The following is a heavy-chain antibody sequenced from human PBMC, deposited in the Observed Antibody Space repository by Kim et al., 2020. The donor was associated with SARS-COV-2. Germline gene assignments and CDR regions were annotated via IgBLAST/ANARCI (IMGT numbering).Heavy chain of an antibody. J-gene: IGHJ4*02. CDR3: ARPPAPYYDSSGYYYEY. D-gene: IGHD3-22*01. CDR1: GYTFTSYY. V-gene: IGHV1-46*01. Sequence: ASVKVSCKASGYTFTSYYMHWVRQAPGQGLEWMGIINPSGGSTSYAQKFQGRVTMTRDTSTSTVYMELSSLRSEDTAVYYCARPPAPYYDSSGYYYEYWGQGTLVTVSS. CDR2: INPSGGST.